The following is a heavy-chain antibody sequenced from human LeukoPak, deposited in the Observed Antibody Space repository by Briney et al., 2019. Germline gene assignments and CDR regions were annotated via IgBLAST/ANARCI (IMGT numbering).Heavy chain of an antibody. J-gene: IGHJ6*03. CDR1: GFTFSRYS. Sequence: GGSLRLSCAASGFTFSRYSMNWVRQAPGKGLEWVSSIGSGSTYIYYADSVKGRFTIFRDNARNSLFLQINSLRAEDTAVYYCARAPGGYDFYMDVWGKGTTVTVSS. V-gene: IGHV3-21*01. CDR2: IGSGSTYI. CDR3: ARAPGGYDFYMDV. D-gene: IGHD1-26*01.